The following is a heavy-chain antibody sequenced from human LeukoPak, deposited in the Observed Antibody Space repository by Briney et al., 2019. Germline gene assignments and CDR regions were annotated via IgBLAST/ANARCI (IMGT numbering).Heavy chain of an antibody. CDR1: GYTITDYY. V-gene: IGHV1-2*02. J-gene: IGHJ4*02. CDR2: INPNSGGT. CDR3: ARVVLERAVAGNYFDY. D-gene: IGHD6-19*01. Sequence: ASVKVSCKASGYTITDYYIHWVRQAPGQGLEWMGWINPNSGGTNYAQKFQGRVTMTSDTSISTAYMELSRLRSDDTALYYCARVVLERAVAGNYFDYWGQGTLVTVSS.